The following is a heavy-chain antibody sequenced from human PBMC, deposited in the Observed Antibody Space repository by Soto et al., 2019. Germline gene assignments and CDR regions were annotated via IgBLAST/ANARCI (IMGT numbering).Heavy chain of an antibody. CDR1: GYTFTSYG. J-gene: IGHJ3*02. Sequence: QVQLVQSGAEVKKPGASVKVSCKASGYTFTSYGISWVRQAPGQGLEWMGWISAYNGNTNYAQKLQGRVTMTTDTSTSTADMELRSLRSDDTAVYYCARERVDYGGSVDAFDIWGQGTMVTVSS. CDR2: ISAYNGNT. CDR3: ARERVDYGGSVDAFDI. D-gene: IGHD4-17*01. V-gene: IGHV1-18*01.